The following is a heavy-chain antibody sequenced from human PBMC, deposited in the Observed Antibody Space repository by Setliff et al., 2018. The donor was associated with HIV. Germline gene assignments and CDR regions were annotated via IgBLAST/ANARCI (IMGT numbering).Heavy chain of an antibody. CDR1: GDTFSSYA. Sequence: ASVKVSCKASGDTFSSYAISWVRQAPGQGLEWMGWISAYNGNTNYAQKLQGRVTMTTDTSTSTAYMELRSLRSYDTAVYYCARTPATFRYTWNYDAFDIWGQGTMVTVSS. CDR2: ISAYNGNT. V-gene: IGHV1-18*01. J-gene: IGHJ3*02. CDR3: ARTPATFRYTWNYDAFDI. D-gene: IGHD1-7*01.